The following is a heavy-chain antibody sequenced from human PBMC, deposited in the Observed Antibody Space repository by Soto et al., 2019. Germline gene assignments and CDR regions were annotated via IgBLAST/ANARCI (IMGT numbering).Heavy chain of an antibody. CDR1: GGSISSGGYY. Sequence: QVQLQESGPGLVKPSQTLSLTCTVSGGSISSGGYYWSWIRQHPGKGLEWIGYIYASGSTDYNPSLNGRVTIPVDTSKNQSSLKLSSVTAADTAVYYCARIYGGAFDSWGQGTLVTVSS. CDR2: IYASGST. D-gene: IGHD4-17*01. CDR3: ARIYGGAFDS. J-gene: IGHJ4*02. V-gene: IGHV4-31*03.